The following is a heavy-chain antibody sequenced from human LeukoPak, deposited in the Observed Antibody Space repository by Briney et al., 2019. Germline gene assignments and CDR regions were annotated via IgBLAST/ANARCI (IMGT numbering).Heavy chain of an antibody. V-gene: IGHV3-48*03. Sequence: GGSLRLSCAASGFTFSSYEMNWVRKAPGKGLEWVSYISSSDSTIYYADSVKGRFTISRDNAKNSLYLQMNSLRAGDTAVYYCARTIEMATIGYFDYWGQGTLVTVSS. D-gene: IGHD5-24*01. CDR3: ARTIEMATIGYFDY. CDR1: GFTFSSYE. CDR2: ISSSDSTI. J-gene: IGHJ4*02.